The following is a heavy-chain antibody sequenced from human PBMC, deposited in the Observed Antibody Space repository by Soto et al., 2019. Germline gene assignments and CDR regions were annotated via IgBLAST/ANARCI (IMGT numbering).Heavy chain of an antibody. CDR1: GGSFSGYY. V-gene: IGHV4-34*01. CDR3: ARLRRGGGGLYYYYYYGMDV. D-gene: IGHD2-15*01. Sequence: SETLPLTCAVYGGSFSGYYWSWIRQPPGKWLEWMGEHNHSAGTNYNPSLKSRVTISGDTSKNQFSLKMSSVTAADTAVYYCARLRRGGGGLYYYYYYGMDVWGEGTTVTVSS. J-gene: IGHJ6*04. CDR2: HNHSAGT.